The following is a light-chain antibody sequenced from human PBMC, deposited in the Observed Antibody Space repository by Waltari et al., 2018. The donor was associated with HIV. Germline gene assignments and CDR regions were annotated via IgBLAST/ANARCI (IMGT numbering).Light chain of an antibody. Sequence: HLALPQSPSASASLGASVKHTCTLSSVITDYALAWPLQQPERGPRFLMILKSDGSHSKGDVIPDRFSGYSSGAARFLTTSGLQSEDEGDYYCQTWDNGIRVFGGGTKLTVL. J-gene: IGLJ3*02. CDR2: LKSDGSH. CDR3: QTWDNGIRV. V-gene: IGLV4-69*01. CDR1: SVITDYA.